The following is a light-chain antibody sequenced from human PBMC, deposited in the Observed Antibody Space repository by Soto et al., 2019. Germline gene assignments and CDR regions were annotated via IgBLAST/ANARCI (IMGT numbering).Light chain of an antibody. CDR2: EGS. CDR3: CSYAGSSTV. V-gene: IGLV2-23*03. Sequence: QSALTQPASVSGSPGQPITISSPGTRSDVGSYNLVSWYQQHPGKAPKLMIYEGSKRPSGVSNRFSGSKSGNTASLTISGLQAEDEADYYCCSYAGSSTVFGTGTKLTVL. CDR1: RSDVGSYNL. J-gene: IGLJ1*01.